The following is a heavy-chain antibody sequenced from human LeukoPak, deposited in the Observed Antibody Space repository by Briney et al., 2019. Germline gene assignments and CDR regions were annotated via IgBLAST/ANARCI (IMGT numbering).Heavy chain of an antibody. V-gene: IGHV4-4*07. J-gene: IGHJ3*02. Sequence: SETLSLTCTVSGGSISSYYWSWIRQPAGKGLEWIGRIYTSGSTNYNPSLKSRVTMSVDTSKNQFSLKLSSVTAADTAVYYCARVLFWRGRTTMVRGPSDAFDIWGQGTMVTVSS. D-gene: IGHD3-10*01. CDR1: GGSISSYY. CDR2: IYTSGST. CDR3: ARVLFWRGRTTMVRGPSDAFDI.